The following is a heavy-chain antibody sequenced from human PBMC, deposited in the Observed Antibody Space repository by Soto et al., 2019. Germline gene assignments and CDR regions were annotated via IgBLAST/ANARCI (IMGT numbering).Heavy chain of an antibody. J-gene: IGHJ4*02. V-gene: IGHV2-5*02. D-gene: IGHD3-3*01. CDR3: AHRVLRTVFGLVTTTAIYFDF. Sequence: QITLNESGPTVVRPTETLTLTCRFSGFSLTTSGVGVGWVRQSPGKAPEWLALIYWDDDKRYSESLKSRLTITKETSKSQLVLTVANLDPTDTATYYCAHRVLRTVFGLVTTTAIYFDFWGQGTPVAVSS. CDR1: GFSLTTSGVG. CDR2: IYWDDDK.